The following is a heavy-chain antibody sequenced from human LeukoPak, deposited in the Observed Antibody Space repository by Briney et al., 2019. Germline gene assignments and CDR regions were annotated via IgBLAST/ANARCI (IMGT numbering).Heavy chain of an antibody. CDR1: GFTFSSYW. V-gene: IGHV3-7*01. Sequence: GGSLRLSCAASGFTFSSYWMSWVRQAPGKGLEWVANIKQDGSEKYYVGSVKGRFTISRDNAKNTLYLQMNSLRAEDTAVYYCARDFPYCSGGSCYSDYWGQGTLVTVSS. CDR2: IKQDGSEK. D-gene: IGHD2-15*01. CDR3: ARDFPYCSGGSCYSDY. J-gene: IGHJ4*02.